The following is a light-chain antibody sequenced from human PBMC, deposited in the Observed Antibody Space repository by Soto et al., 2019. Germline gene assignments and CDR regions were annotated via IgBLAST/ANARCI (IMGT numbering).Light chain of an antibody. J-gene: IGKJ2*01. V-gene: IGKV3-20*01. CDR3: QQYGSSPPMYT. CDR1: QRVSSSY. CDR2: GAS. Sequence: EILLTQSPGTLSLSPGERATLSCRASQRVSSSYLAWYQQKPGQAPRLLIYGASSRATGIPDRFSGSGSGTDFTLTISRLEPEDFAVYYCQQYGSSPPMYTFGQGTKLESK.